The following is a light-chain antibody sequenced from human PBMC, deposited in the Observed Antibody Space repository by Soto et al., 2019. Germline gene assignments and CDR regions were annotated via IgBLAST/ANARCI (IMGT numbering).Light chain of an antibody. CDR1: QRISTS. J-gene: IGKJ4*01. V-gene: IGKV1-39*01. CDR2: GAS. CDR3: QQSYSMPLT. Sequence: DIPMTQSPSSLSAAVGDRVAITCRASQRISTSLNWYQQRPGKSPELLIYGASDLQSGAPSRFSGLGSGTDFTLIISNLQPEDFATYYCQQSYSMPLTFGGGTKVEIK.